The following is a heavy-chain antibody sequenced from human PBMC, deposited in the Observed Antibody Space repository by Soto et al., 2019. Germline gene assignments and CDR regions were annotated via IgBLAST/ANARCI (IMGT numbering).Heavy chain of an antibody. CDR1: GFAFSSYS. J-gene: IGHJ4*02. D-gene: IGHD1-26*01. CDR2: ISSSSSYI. CDR3: ARDGSYGSYYFDY. V-gene: IGHV3-21*01. Sequence: PGGSLRLSCGASGFAFSSYSMNWFRQAPGKGLEWVPSISSSSSYIYYADSVKGRFTISRDNAKNSLYLQMNSLRAEDTAVYYCARDGSYGSYYFDYWGQGTLVTVS.